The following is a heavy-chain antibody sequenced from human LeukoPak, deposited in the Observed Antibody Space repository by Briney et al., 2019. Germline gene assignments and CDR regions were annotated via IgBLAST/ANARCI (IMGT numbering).Heavy chain of an antibody. CDR3: AKTPLGTMVPPMDV. CDR2: ISGSGGST. V-gene: IGHV3-23*01. Sequence: PGGSLRLSCAASGFTVSSNYMSWVRQAPGKGLEWVSAISGSGGSTYYADSVKGRFTISRDNSKNTLYLQMNSLRAEDTAVYYCAKTPLGTMVPPMDVWGQGTTVTVSS. J-gene: IGHJ6*02. D-gene: IGHD3-10*01. CDR1: GFTVSSNY.